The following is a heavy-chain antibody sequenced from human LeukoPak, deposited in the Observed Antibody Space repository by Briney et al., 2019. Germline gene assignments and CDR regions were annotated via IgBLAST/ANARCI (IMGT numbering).Heavy chain of an antibody. CDR3: AGTPYYDSSGYYFY. CDR1: GFTFSSYG. CDR2: ISYDGSNK. J-gene: IGHJ4*02. V-gene: IGHV3-30*03. D-gene: IGHD3-22*01. Sequence: GGSLRLSCAASGFTFSSYGMHWVRQAPGKGLEWVAVISYDGSNKYYADSVKGRFTISRDNSKNTLYLQMSSLRAEDTAVYYCAGTPYYDSSGYYFYWGQGTLVTVSS.